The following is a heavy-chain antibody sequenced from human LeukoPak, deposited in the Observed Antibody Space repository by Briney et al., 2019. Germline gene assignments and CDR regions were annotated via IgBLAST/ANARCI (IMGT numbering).Heavy chain of an antibody. CDR2: ITSGESA. CDR1: GFTFSNAW. D-gene: IGHD6-13*01. V-gene: IGHV3-53*01. Sequence: PGGSLRLSCAASGFTFSNAWMSWVRQAPGKGLEWVSTITSGESAYYADSVKGRFTISRDNSKNMLYLQMNSLGAEDTAVYHCARAYGTSWYDYWGQGTLVTVSS. CDR3: ARAYGTSWYDY. J-gene: IGHJ4*02.